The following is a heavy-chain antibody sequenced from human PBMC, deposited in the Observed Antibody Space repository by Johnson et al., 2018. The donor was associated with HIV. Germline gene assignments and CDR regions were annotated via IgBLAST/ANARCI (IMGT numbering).Heavy chain of an antibody. CDR1: GFTFSSYA. V-gene: IGHV3-30-3*01. D-gene: IGHD3-22*01. CDR3: ARGFVRITMILVADAFDI. J-gene: IGHJ3*02. CDR2: ISYDGSNK. Sequence: QVQLVESGGGVVQPGKSLRLSCAASGFTFSSYAMHWVRQAPGKGLEWVAVISYDGSNKYYADSVKGRFTISRDNSKNTLYLQMSSLRAEDTAVYYCARGFVRITMILVADAFDIWGQGTMVTVSS.